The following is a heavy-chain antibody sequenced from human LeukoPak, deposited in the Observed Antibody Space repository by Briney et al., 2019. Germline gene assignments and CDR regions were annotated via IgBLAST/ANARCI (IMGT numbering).Heavy chain of an antibody. Sequence: TGGSLRLSCAASGFTFNSYSMNWVRQAPGKGLEWVSYISRSSNYIYYADSVKGRFTISRDNAKNSLYLQMNSLRPEDTAVYYCAREGMTVAWAFDIWGQGTMVTVSS. J-gene: IGHJ3*02. V-gene: IGHV3-21*01. D-gene: IGHD6-19*01. CDR1: GFTFNSYS. CDR2: ISRSSNYI. CDR3: AREGMTVAWAFDI.